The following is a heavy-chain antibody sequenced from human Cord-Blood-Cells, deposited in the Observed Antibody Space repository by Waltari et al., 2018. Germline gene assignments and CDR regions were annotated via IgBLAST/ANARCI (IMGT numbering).Heavy chain of an antibody. CDR2: IIPIFGTA. D-gene: IGHD1-26*01. CDR1: GGTFSSYA. CDR3: ARSMAATKNYYYGMDV. V-gene: IGHV1-69*01. J-gene: IGHJ6*02. Sequence: QVQLVQSGAEVKKPGSSVKVSCKASGGTFSSYATSWVLQAPGEGLEWMGGIIPIFGTANYAQKFQGRVTITADESTSTAYMELSSLRSEDTAVYYCARSMAATKNYYYGMDVWGQGTTVTVSS.